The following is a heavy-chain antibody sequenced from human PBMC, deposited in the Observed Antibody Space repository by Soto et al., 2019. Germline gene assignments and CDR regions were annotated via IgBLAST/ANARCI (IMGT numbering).Heavy chain of an antibody. J-gene: IGHJ3*02. D-gene: IGHD5-18*01. Sequence: ASVKVSCKASGYTFTSYAMHWVRQAPGQRLEWMGWINAGNGNTKYSQKFQGRVTITRDTSASTAYMELSSLRSEDTAVYYCARDWDTAMEPGSAFDIWGQGTMVTVSS. V-gene: IGHV1-3*01. CDR2: INAGNGNT. CDR3: ARDWDTAMEPGSAFDI. CDR1: GYTFTSYA.